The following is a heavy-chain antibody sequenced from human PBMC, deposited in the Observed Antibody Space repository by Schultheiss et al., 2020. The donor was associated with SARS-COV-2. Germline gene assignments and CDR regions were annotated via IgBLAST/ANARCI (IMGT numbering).Heavy chain of an antibody. D-gene: IGHD4-23*01. CDR1: GGSISSYY. V-gene: IGHV4-59*12. Sequence: SQTLSLTCTVSGGSISSYYWSWIRQHPGKGLEWIGYIYYSGSTNYNPSLKSRVTISVDTSKNQFSLKLSSVTAADTAVYYCARERGNSRYFDLWGRGTLVTVSS. CDR3: ARERGNSRYFDL. CDR2: IYYSGST. J-gene: IGHJ2*01.